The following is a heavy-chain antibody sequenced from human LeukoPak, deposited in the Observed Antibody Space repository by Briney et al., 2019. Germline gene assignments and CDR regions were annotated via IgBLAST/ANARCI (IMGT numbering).Heavy chain of an antibody. CDR1: GYTFTSYY. CDR3: ARDQLQYSSGWYNWAPFDY. CDR2: INPSGGST. V-gene: IGHV1-46*01. Sequence: ASVKVSCKASGYTFTSYYMHWVRRAPGQGLEWMGIINPSGGSTSYAQKFQGRVTMTRDTSTSTVYMELSSLRSEDTAVYYCARDQLQYSSGWYNWAPFDYWGQGTLVTVSS. D-gene: IGHD6-19*01. J-gene: IGHJ4*02.